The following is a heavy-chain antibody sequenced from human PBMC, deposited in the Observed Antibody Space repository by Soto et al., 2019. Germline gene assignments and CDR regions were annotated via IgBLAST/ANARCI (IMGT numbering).Heavy chain of an antibody. Sequence: GGSLRLSCAASGFTFSSYAMSWVRQAPGKGLEWVAVIWYDGSNKYYADSVKGRFTIARDNSKNTLYLQMNSLRAEDTAVYYCARDLNGMDVWGQGTTVTVSS. CDR3: ARDLNGMDV. V-gene: IGHV3-33*08. CDR1: GFTFSSYA. CDR2: IWYDGSNK. J-gene: IGHJ6*02.